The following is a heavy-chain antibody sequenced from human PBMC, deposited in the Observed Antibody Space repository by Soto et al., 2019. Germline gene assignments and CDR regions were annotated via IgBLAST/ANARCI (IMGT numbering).Heavy chain of an antibody. CDR2: ISSSSSTI. Sequence: GGSLRLSCAASGFTFSTYSMNWVRQAPGKGLEWVSFISSSSSTIYYADSVKGRFTISRDNAKNSLYLQMNSLRAEDTAVYYCARDLQYRDGYNSYWYFDLWGRGTLVTVSS. CDR1: GFTFSTYS. D-gene: IGHD5-12*01. J-gene: IGHJ2*01. V-gene: IGHV3-48*01. CDR3: ARDLQYRDGYNSYWYFDL.